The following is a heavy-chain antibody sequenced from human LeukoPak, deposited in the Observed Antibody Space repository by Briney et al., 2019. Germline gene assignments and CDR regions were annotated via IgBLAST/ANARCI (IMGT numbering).Heavy chain of an antibody. Sequence: GGSLRLSCAASGFTFSTYAMTWVRQAPGKGLEWVSSITSGGSTYYADSVKGRFTISRDNAKNSLYLQMNSLRAEDTALYYCARDFNPVGVIRYFDYWGQGTLVTVSS. V-gene: IGHV3-23*01. D-gene: IGHD2-21*01. CDR2: ITSGGST. CDR1: GFTFSTYA. CDR3: ARDFNPVGVIRYFDY. J-gene: IGHJ4*02.